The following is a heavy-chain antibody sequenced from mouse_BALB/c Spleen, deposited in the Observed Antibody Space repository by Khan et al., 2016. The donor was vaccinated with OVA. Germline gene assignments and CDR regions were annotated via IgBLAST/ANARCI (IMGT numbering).Heavy chain of an antibody. CDR2: INPSNGYT. D-gene: IGHD2-14*01. Sequence: QVQLKESGAELARPGASVKMSCKASGYTFTSYTIHWIKKRPGQGLEWIGYINPSNGYTNYNQKFKDKATLTTDKSSTTAYLQLSSPTSDDSAVYNCVRDGAYHRNDGWFAYWGQGTLVIVSA. CDR3: VRDGAYHRNDGWFAY. CDR1: GYTFTSYT. J-gene: IGHJ3*01. V-gene: IGHV1-4*01.